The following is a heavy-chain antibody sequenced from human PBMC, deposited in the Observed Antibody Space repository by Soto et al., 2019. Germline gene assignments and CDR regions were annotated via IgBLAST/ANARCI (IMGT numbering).Heavy chain of an antibody. Sequence: PGGSLRLSCAASGFSIRGYGMHWVRQAPGKGLEWVAVVWYDGSNEKYADSVKGRFTISRDNSKNTLYLEMNSLRAEDTAVYYCARDTYDYIWGSYRSFLHLGFDYWGQGTQVTVSS. CDR2: VWYDGSNE. D-gene: IGHD3-16*02. J-gene: IGHJ4*02. CDR1: GFSIRGYG. CDR3: ARDTYDYIWGSYRSFLHLGFDY. V-gene: IGHV3-33*01.